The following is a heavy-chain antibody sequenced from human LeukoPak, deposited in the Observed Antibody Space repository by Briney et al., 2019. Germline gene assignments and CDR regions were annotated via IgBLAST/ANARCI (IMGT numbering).Heavy chain of an antibody. J-gene: IGHJ3*01. CDR2: IYQSGTT. CDR1: GYSISYAYY. Sequence: SETLSLTCSASGYSISYAYYWGWIRQPPGKGLEWIGSIYQSGTTYYNPSLKSRVTISVDTSKNQFALKLTSVTAADTAVYYCARDSNYYDSSGYYGGAFDFWGQGTMVTVSS. D-gene: IGHD3-22*01. CDR3: ARDSNYYDSSGYYGGAFDF. V-gene: IGHV4-38-2*02.